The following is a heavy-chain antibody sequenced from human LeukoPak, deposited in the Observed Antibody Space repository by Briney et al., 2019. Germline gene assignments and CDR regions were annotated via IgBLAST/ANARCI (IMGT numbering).Heavy chain of an antibody. Sequence: SETLSLTCAVYGGSFSGYYWSWIRQPPGKGLEWIGEINHSGSTNYNPSLKSRVTISVDTSKNQFSLKLSSVTAADTAVYYCASTSYYDISTGYSTRNWFDPWGQGTLVTVSS. V-gene: IGHV4-34*01. CDR3: ASTSYYDISTGYSTRNWFDP. CDR2: INHSGST. J-gene: IGHJ5*02. D-gene: IGHD3-9*01. CDR1: GGSFSGYY.